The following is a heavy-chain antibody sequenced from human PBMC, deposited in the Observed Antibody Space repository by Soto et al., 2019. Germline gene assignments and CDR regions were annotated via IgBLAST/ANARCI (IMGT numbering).Heavy chain of an antibody. D-gene: IGHD3-16*02. CDR3: ARVGPYYIWGSYRPYYFDY. Sequence: GASVKVSCKASGYTFTSYDINWVRQATGQGLEWMGWMNPNSGNTGYAQKFQGRVTMTRNTSISTAYMELSSLRSEDTAVYYCARVGPYYIWGSYRPYYFDYWGQGTLVTVSS. CDR1: GYTFTSYD. CDR2: MNPNSGNT. V-gene: IGHV1-8*01. J-gene: IGHJ4*02.